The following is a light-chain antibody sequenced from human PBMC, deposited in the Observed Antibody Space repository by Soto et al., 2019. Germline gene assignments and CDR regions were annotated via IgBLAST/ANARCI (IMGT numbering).Light chain of an antibody. CDR2: SNS. J-gene: IGLJ1*01. CDR1: SSNIGGNI. V-gene: IGLV1-44*01. CDR3: AAWDDSLTGYV. Sequence: QSVLTQPPSASGTPGQRVAISCSGSSSNIGGNIVNWYQQVPGTAPKLLIYSNSQRPSGVPDRFSGSKSGTSASLAISGLQSEDEADYYCAAWDDSLTGYVFGTGTKVTVL.